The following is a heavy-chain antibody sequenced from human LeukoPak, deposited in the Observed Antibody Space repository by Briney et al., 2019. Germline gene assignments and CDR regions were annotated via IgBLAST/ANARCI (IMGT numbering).Heavy chain of an antibody. D-gene: IGHD3-3*01. CDR1: GFTFSSYA. J-gene: IGHJ4*02. Sequence: PGGSLRLSCAASGFTFSSYAMSWVRQAPGKGLEWVSAISGSGGSTYYADSVKGRFTISRDNSKNTLYLQMNSLRAEDTAVYHCAKTSYYDFWSGYHFDYWGQGTLVTVSS. CDR2: ISGSGGST. V-gene: IGHV3-23*01. CDR3: AKTSYYDFWSGYHFDY.